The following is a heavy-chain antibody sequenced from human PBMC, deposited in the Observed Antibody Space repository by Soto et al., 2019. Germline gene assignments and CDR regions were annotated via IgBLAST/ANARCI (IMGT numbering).Heavy chain of an antibody. CDR3: AATTSLQWYYMDV. V-gene: IGHV6-1*01. CDR2: TYYRSRWYN. Sequence: PSQTLSLTCAISGDSVSSNIAAWNWIRQSPSRGLEWLGRTYYRSRWYNDYAVSVKSRITVNPDTSKNQFSLHLNSVTPEDTAVYYCAATTSLQWYYMDVWDKGTTVTVSS. J-gene: IGHJ6*03. CDR1: GDSVSSNIAA. D-gene: IGHD1-7*01.